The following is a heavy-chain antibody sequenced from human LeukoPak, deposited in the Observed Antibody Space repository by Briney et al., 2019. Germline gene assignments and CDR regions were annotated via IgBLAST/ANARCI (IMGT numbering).Heavy chain of an antibody. CDR1: GYSISSGYY. Sequence: SETLSLTCAVSGYSISSGYYWGWIRQPPGKGLEWIGSIYHSGSTYYNPSLKSRVTISVDTSKNQFSLKLSSVTAAGTAVYYCAGVGDQWLLQYCFDFWGQGTLVTVSS. D-gene: IGHD6-19*01. J-gene: IGHJ4*02. CDR3: AGVGDQWLLQYCFDF. CDR2: IYHSGST. V-gene: IGHV4-38-2*01.